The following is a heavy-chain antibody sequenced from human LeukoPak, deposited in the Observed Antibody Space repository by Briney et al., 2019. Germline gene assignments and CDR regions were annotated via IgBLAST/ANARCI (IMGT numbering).Heavy chain of an antibody. D-gene: IGHD6-13*01. CDR1: GFTFSNYW. CDR3: ARGGGMRSWYDFDY. CDR2: IKEAGSEK. V-gene: IGHV3-7*04. Sequence: GGSLRLSCTASGFTFSNYWMSWVRQAPGKGLEFMANIKEAGSEKYYVDSVKGRFTISRDNDKNLVHLQMNSLRAEDTAVYYCARGGGMRSWYDFDYWGQGTLVTVSS. J-gene: IGHJ4*02.